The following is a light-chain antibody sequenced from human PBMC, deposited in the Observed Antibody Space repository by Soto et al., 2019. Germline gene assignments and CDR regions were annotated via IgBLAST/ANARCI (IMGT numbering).Light chain of an antibody. V-gene: IGKV3-11*01. Sequence: IVLTQSPATLSLSPGDRATLSWKASQSVSSYLAWYQEVPGQAPRLLIFDASNRATGIPARFSGRGSGTDFTLTISSLEPEDFAVYYCQHRGSWPPTFGQGTKLEIK. CDR2: DAS. CDR1: QSVSSY. J-gene: IGKJ2*01. CDR3: QHRGSWPPT.